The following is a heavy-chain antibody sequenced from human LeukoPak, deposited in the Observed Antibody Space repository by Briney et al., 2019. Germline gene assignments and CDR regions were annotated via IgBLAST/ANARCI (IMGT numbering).Heavy chain of an antibody. V-gene: IGHV5-51*01. D-gene: IGHD2-2*01. CDR2: IYPGDSDT. CDR1: GYSFTSYW. CDR3: ARFGQYQLRRAWFDP. Sequence: GESLKISCKGSGYSFTSYWIGWVRQMPGKGLEWMGIIYPGDSDTRYSPSFQGQVTISADKSISTAYLQWSSLKASDTAMYYCARFGQYQLRRAWFDPWGQGTLVTVSS. J-gene: IGHJ5*02.